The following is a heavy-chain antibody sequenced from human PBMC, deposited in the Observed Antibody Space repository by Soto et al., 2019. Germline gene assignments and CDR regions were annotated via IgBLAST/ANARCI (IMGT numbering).Heavy chain of an antibody. CDR2: ISGSGGST. J-gene: IGHJ4*02. Sequence: HPGGSLRLSCAASGFTFSSYAMSWVRQAPGKGLEWVSAISGSGGSTYYADSVKGRFTISRDNSKNTLYLQMNSLRAEDTAVYYCAKVDSWLRFLYFDYWGQGTLVTVSS. D-gene: IGHD5-12*01. CDR1: GFTFSSYA. V-gene: IGHV3-23*01. CDR3: AKVDSWLRFLYFDY.